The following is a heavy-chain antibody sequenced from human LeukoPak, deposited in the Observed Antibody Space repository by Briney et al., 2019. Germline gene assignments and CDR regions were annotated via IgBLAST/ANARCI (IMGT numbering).Heavy chain of an antibody. V-gene: IGHV4-59*01. CDR3: ARDRRRDLLHAFDI. CDR2: IDYSGST. CDR1: GGTISRYY. Sequence: SETLSLTCTVSGGTISRYYWSWIRQPPGKGLEWIAYIDYSGSTNYNPSLKSRLTISLDASKNQFSLKLSSVPAADTAVYYCARDRRRDLLHAFDIWGEGTMVTVSS. D-gene: IGHD1-26*01. J-gene: IGHJ3*02.